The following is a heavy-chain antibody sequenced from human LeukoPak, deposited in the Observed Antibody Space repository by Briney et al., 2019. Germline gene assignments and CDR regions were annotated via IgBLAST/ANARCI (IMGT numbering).Heavy chain of an antibody. V-gene: IGHV3-49*04. CDR3: TRIVGATTLTSDY. CDR2: IRSKAYGGTT. Sequence: GSLRLSCTASGFTFGDYAMSWVRQAPGKGLEWVGFIRSKAYGGTTEYAASVKGRFTISRDDSKSIAYLQMNSLKTEDTAVYYCTRIVGATTLTSDYWGQGTLVTVSS. J-gene: IGHJ4*02. CDR1: GFTFGDYA. D-gene: IGHD1-26*01.